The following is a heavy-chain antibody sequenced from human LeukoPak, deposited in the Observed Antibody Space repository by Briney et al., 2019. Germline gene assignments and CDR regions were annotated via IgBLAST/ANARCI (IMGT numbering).Heavy chain of an antibody. CDR3: AREIAAADTIDY. V-gene: IGHV3-11*04. D-gene: IGHD6-13*01. Sequence: PGGSLRLSCAASGFTFSDYYMSWIRQAPGKGLEWVSYISSSGSTIYYADSVKGRCTISRDNAKNSLYLQMNSLRAEDTAVYYCAREIAAADTIDYWGQGTLVTVSS. CDR2: ISSSGSTI. CDR1: GFTFSDYY. J-gene: IGHJ4*02.